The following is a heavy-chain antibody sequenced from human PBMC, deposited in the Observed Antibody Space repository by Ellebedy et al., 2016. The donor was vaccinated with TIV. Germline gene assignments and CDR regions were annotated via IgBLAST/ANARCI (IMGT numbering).Heavy chain of an antibody. J-gene: IGHJ4*02. CDR1: GFTVSTNY. CDR2: IYSSADGGDT. Sequence: GESLKISCAASGFTVSTNYMNWVRQAPGEGLEWVSVIYSSADGGDTYYADSVKGRFTISRDNSRNPLYLQMNSMRADDTAVYYCTRDDGDSGGKFDYWGQGALVTVSS. D-gene: IGHD4-23*01. V-gene: IGHV3-53*01. CDR3: TRDDGDSGGKFDY.